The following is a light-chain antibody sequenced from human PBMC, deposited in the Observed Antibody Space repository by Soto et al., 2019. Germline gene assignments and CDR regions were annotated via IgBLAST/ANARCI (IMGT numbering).Light chain of an antibody. J-gene: IGKJ3*01. CDR3: QQANSFPFT. CDR1: QVINNW. Sequence: DIQMTQSPSSVSASVGDRVTITCRASQVINNWLAWYRQKPGKAPNLLIYAASTLQSGVPSRFSGSGSGTDFTLTISSLQPEDFATYYCQQANSFPFTFGPGTKVDIK. V-gene: IGKV1-12*02. CDR2: AAS.